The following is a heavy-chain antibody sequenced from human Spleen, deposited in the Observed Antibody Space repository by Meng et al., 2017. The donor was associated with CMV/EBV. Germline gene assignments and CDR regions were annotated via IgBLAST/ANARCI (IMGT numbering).Heavy chain of an antibody. D-gene: IGHD2-21*01. CDR3: AKDLLAYCGGDCYDNWFDP. J-gene: IGHJ5*02. V-gene: IGHV3-30*04. CDR2: ISHDGNNK. CDR1: RLTFSNYA. Sequence: GGSLRLSCAASRLTFSNYAMHWVRQAPGKGLEWVAVISHDGNNKDYADSVKGRFTISRDNSKNTLYLQMNSLRAEDTAVYYCAKDLLAYCGGDCYDNWFDPWGQGTLVTVSS.